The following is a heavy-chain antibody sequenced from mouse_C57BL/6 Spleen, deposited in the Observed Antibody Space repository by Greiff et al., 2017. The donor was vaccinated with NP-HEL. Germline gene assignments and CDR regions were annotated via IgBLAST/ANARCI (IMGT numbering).Heavy chain of an antibody. D-gene: IGHD1-1*01. CDR2: IYPRSGNT. CDR3: AREGYGSREGHYFDY. V-gene: IGHV1-81*01. CDR1: GYTFTSYG. Sequence: QVQLQQSGAELARPGASVKLSCKASGYTFTSYGISWVKQRTGQGLEWIGEIYPRSGNTYYNEKFKGKATLTADKSSSTAYMELRSLTSEDSAVYFCAREGYGSREGHYFDYWGQGTTLTVSS. J-gene: IGHJ2*01.